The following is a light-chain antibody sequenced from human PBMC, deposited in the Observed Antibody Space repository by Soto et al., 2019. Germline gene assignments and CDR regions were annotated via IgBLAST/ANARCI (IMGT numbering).Light chain of an antibody. J-gene: IGKJ2*01. CDR2: DAS. V-gene: IGKV3-11*01. Sequence: EIVLTQSPATLSLSPGERATLSCRASQSVSRYLAWYQQKPGQAPRLLIYDASNRATGIPARFSGSGSGTDFTLTISSLEPADFAVYYCQQRSNWSLYTFGQGTKLEIK. CDR1: QSVSRY. CDR3: QQRSNWSLYT.